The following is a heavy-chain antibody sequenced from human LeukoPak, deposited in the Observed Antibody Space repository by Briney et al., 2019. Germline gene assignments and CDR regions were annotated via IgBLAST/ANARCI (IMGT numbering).Heavy chain of an antibody. CDR1: RFIFSNYV. CDR2: ISGSSCSS. CDR3: ARSLWFGDSNLDY. J-gene: IGHJ4*02. Sequence: PGGSLRLSCAASRFIFSNYVMNWVRQAPGKGLEWVSDISGSSCSSYNADSVKGRFTISRDKSKNTLYLQMNSLRAEDTAVCYCARSLWFGDSNLDYWGQGTLVTVSS. D-gene: IGHD3-10*01. V-gene: IGHV3-23*01.